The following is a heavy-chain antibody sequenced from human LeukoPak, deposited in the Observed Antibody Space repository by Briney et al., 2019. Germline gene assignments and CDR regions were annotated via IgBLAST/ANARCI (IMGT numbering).Heavy chain of an antibody. CDR1: GGSISSYY. Sequence: SETLSLTCIVSGGSISSYYWSWIRQPAGKGLEWIGYIYYSGSTNYNPSLKSRVTISVDTSKNQFSLKLSSVTAANTAVYYCARAAYCSGGSCYETNWFDPWGQGTLVTVSS. D-gene: IGHD2-15*01. CDR2: IYYSGST. J-gene: IGHJ5*02. CDR3: ARAAYCSGGSCYETNWFDP. V-gene: IGHV4-59*12.